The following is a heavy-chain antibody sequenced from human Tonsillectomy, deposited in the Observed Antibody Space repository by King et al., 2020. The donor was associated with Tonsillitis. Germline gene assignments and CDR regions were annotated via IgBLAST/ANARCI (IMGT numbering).Heavy chain of an antibody. V-gene: IGHV3-7*01. CDR1: GFTFSSYW. Sequence: VQLVESGGGLVQPGGSLRLSCSASGFTFSSYWMSWVRQAPGRGLEWVANIKQDGSEKYYVDSVKGRFTISRDNAKNSLYLQMNSLRAEDTAVYYCARHSGTYFDYWGQRTLVTVSS. CDR3: ARHSGTYFDY. J-gene: IGHJ4*02. CDR2: IKQDGSEK. D-gene: IGHD1-26*01.